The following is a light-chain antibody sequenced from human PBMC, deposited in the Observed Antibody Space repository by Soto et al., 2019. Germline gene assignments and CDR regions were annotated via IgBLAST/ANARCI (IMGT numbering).Light chain of an antibody. V-gene: IGLV2-11*01. CDR2: DVS. CDR3: CSYAGSYTLV. CDR1: SSDVGGYNY. Sequence: SVLPQPRSVTGSPGQSVTISCTGTSSDVGGYNYVSWYQQHPGKAPKLMIYDVSKRPSGVPDRFSGSKSGNTASLTISGLQAEDEADYYCCSYAGSYTLVFGGGTKVTVL. J-gene: IGLJ2*01.